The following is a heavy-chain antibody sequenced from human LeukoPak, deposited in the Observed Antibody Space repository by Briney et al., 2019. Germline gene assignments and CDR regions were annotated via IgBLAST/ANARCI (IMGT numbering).Heavy chain of an antibody. CDR3: ARDRRESTKRSDAFDI. CDR1: LCSISSYY. Sequence: SETLSLTCRESLCSISSYYWSWIRQPPGKGLEWIGYMYYTRRTHYNHSLESRVTVSIDTSKKQLTLKLTSVTDADTAEYIGARDRRESTKRSDAFDIWGQGTMVTVSS. D-gene: IGHD1-1*01. CDR2: MYYTRRT. J-gene: IGHJ3*02. V-gene: IGHV4-59*01.